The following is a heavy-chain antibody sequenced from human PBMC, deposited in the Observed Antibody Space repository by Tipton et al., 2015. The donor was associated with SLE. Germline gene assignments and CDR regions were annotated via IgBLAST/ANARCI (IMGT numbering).Heavy chain of an antibody. CDR1: GYTFVNYD. Sequence: QLVQSGAEVKKPGASVRVSCEASGYTFVNYDINWVRQATGQGLEWMGWMNPNSGNTGYAQKLQGRVTITTNPSISTSYMELTSLTSEDAAVYYCARGRMGTLTDAFDIWGQGTMVTVSS. D-gene: IGHD1-1*01. V-gene: IGHV1-8*01. CDR2: MNPNSGNT. J-gene: IGHJ3*02. CDR3: ARGRMGTLTDAFDI.